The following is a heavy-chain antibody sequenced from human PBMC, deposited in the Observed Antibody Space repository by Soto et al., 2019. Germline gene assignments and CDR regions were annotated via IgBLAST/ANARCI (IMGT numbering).Heavy chain of an antibody. Sequence: QVQVVQSRAEVKKPGASVKVSCKTSGYTFTDYDINWVRQAPGQGLEYMGWMSPDSGNAGYAKQFQGRVTMTSDTYISTAYMELSSLKSEDTAVYYCEVTTGYWGQGTLVTFSS. J-gene: IGHJ4*02. V-gene: IGHV1-8*01. CDR3: EVTTGY. CDR2: MSPDSGNA. CDR1: GYTFTDYD. D-gene: IGHD2-21*02.